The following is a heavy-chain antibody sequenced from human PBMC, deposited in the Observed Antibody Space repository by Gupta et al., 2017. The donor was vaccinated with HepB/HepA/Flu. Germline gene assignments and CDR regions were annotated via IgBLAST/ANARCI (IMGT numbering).Heavy chain of an antibody. CDR3: ATMKDYFDSSGYLTEYFQH. D-gene: IGHD3-22*01. CDR1: GGSLSSISL. CDR2: IYGSGNT. V-gene: IGHV4-4*02. Sequence: QVQLQESGPGLVKPSGTLSLTCAVSGGSLSSISLWSWVRQPPGKGLEWIGEIYGSGNTNYNPSLKSRVTISIDKSKNQFSLKLSSVTAADTAVYYCATMKDYFDSSGYLTEYFQHWGQGTLVIVSS. J-gene: IGHJ1*01.